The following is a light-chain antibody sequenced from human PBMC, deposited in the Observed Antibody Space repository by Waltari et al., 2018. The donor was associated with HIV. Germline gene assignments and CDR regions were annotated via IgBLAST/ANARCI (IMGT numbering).Light chain of an antibody. CDR3: CSYAGPSGLSEV. V-gene: IGLV2-23*02. J-gene: IGLJ2*01. CDR1: SRDIGAYDY. Sequence: QSALTQPASVSGSPGQSITISCTGTSRDIGAYDYVSSYRQHPGKAPKLMIYDVNQRPSGVSNRFSGSKSGNTASLTISGLQAEDEGDYHCCSYAGPSGLSEVFGGGTKLTVL. CDR2: DVN.